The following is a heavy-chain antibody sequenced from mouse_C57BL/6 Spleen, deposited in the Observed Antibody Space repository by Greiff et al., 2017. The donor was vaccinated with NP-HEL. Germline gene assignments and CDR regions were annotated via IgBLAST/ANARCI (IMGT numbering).Heavy chain of an antibody. CDR2: IYPGDGDT. V-gene: IGHV1-80*01. CDR1: GYAFSSYW. CDR3: AEATVVRDYYAMDY. D-gene: IGHD1-1*01. J-gene: IGHJ4*01. Sequence: VKLVESGAELVKPGASVKISCKASGYAFSSYWMNWVKQRPGKGLEWIGQIYPGDGDTNYNGKFKGKATLTADKSSSTAYMQLSSLTSEDSAVYFCAEATVVRDYYAMDYWGQGTSVTVSS.